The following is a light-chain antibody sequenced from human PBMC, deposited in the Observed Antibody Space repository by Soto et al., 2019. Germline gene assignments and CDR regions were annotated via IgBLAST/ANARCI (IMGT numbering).Light chain of an antibody. J-gene: IGLJ1*01. Sequence: QSVLTRPASVSGSPGQSITISCTGTSSDVGGYNYVSWYQQHPGKAPKLMIYDVSNRPSGVPNRFSGSKSGNTASLTISGLQAEDEADYYCSSYTSSSTLYVFGTGTKVTVL. CDR1: SSDVGGYNY. CDR2: DVS. V-gene: IGLV2-14*01. CDR3: SSYTSSSTLYV.